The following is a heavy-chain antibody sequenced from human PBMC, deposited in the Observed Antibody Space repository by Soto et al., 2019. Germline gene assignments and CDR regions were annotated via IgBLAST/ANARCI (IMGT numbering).Heavy chain of an antibody. Sequence: EVQLVESGGGLVQPGGSLRLSCAASGFTVSSNYMSWVRQAPGKGLEWVSVIYSGGSTYYADSVKGRFTISRDNSNNTLYLQMNSLRAEDTAVYYCARDPLTYYDILTGYYSRGQGTLVTVSS. CDR2: IYSGGST. D-gene: IGHD3-9*01. J-gene: IGHJ4*02. CDR3: ARDPLTYYDILTGYYS. V-gene: IGHV3-66*01. CDR1: GFTVSSNY.